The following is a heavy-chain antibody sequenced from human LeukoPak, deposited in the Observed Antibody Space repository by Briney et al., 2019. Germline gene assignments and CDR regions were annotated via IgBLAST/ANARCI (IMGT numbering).Heavy chain of an antibody. J-gene: IGHJ5*02. CDR3: ARDAPGEIAAEGNWFDP. Sequence: SDTLSLTCAVSGYSISSSNWWGWIRQPPGKGLAWIGYISYSGSTNYNPSLKSRVTISVGTSKNQFSLKLSSVTAADTAVYYCARDAPGEIAAEGNWFDPWGQGTLVTVSS. CDR2: ISYSGST. V-gene: IGHV4-28*03. D-gene: IGHD6-13*01. CDR1: GYSISSSNW.